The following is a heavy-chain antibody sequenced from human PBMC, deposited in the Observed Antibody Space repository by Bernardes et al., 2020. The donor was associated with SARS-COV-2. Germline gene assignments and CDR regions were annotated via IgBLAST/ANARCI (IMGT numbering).Heavy chain of an antibody. J-gene: IGHJ6*02. CDR3: GRDDGGGPNYYYGIDV. V-gene: IGHV1-18*04. CDR2: ISAYNGNT. CDR1: GYTFTSYG. D-gene: IGHD2-15*01. Sequence: ASVKVSCKASGYTFTSYGISWVRQAPGQGLEWMGWISAYNGNTNYAQKLQGRVTLTTDTATTTAYMELRGLRSDDTAVYFCGRDDGGGPNYYYGIDVWGQGTTDTVSS.